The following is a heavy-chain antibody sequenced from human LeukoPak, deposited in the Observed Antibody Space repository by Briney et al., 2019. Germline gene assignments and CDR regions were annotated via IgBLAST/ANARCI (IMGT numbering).Heavy chain of an antibody. J-gene: IGHJ4*02. Sequence: SVKVSCKASGYTFTGYYMHWVRQAPGQGLEWMGRIIPIFGIANYAQKFQGRVTITADKSTSTAYMELSSLRSEDTAVYYCARGVPAAYFDYWGQGTLVTVSS. CDR3: ARGVPAAYFDY. CDR1: GYTFTGYY. CDR2: IIPIFGIA. V-gene: IGHV1-69*04. D-gene: IGHD2-2*01.